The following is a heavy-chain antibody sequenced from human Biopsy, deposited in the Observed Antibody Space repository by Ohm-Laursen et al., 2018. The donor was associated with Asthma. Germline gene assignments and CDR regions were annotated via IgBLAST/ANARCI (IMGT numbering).Heavy chain of an antibody. CDR1: GYTFTNYA. CDR3: ARGYSGSDRIVYYYSGLEV. J-gene: IGHJ6*02. D-gene: IGHD5-12*01. V-gene: IGHV1-69*13. Sequence: SVKVSCKASGYTFTNYALNWVRQAPGQGLEWMGGLIPVLGTPDHAQMFEGRVTITADESTSTAYMELSSLSSEDTAVYYCARGYSGSDRIVYYYSGLEVWGQGTTVTVSS. CDR2: LIPVLGTP.